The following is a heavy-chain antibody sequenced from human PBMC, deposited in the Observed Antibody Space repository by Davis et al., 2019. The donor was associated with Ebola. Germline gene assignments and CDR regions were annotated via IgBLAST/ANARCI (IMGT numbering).Heavy chain of an antibody. J-gene: IGHJ4*02. Sequence: GESLKISCAASGFTVSSNYMSWVRQAPGKGLEWVSVIYSGGSTYYADSVKGRFTISRDNSKNTLYLQMNSLRAEDTAVYYCARDAFGVATGVYFDYWGQGTLVTVSS. CDR2: IYSGGST. CDR1: GFTVSSNY. D-gene: IGHD3-3*01. V-gene: IGHV3-66*02. CDR3: ARDAFGVATGVYFDY.